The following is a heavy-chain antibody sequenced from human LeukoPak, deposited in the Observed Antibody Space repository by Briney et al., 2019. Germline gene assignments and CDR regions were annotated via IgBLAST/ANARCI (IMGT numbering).Heavy chain of an antibody. Sequence: PGRSLRLSCAASGFTFSSYGMHWVRQAPGKGLERVAVISYDGSNKYYADSVKGRFTISRDNSKNTLYLQMNSLRAEDTAVYYCAKSPYYGSGSYYKYYYGMDVWGQGTTVTVSS. V-gene: IGHV3-30*18. D-gene: IGHD3-10*01. CDR3: AKSPYYGSGSYYKYYYGMDV. J-gene: IGHJ6*02. CDR2: ISYDGSNK. CDR1: GFTFSSYG.